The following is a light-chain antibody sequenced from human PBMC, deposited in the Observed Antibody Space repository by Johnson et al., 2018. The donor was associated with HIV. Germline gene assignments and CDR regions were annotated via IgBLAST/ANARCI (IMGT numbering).Light chain of an antibody. CDR3: GTWDSSLNSKV. CDR1: SSNIGNNY. V-gene: IGLV1-51*02. CDR2: ENN. J-gene: IGLJ1*01. Sequence: QSVLTQPPSVSAAPGQKVNISCSGSSSNIGNNYVSWFQQLPGTAPKLLMYENNKRPSGIPDRFSGSKSATSATLGITGLQTGDEADYYCGTWDSSLNSKVFGTGTKVSVL.